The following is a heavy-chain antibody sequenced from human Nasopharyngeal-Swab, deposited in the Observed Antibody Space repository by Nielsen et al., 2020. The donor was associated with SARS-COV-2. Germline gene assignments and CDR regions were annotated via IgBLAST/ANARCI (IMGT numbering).Heavy chain of an antibody. CDR2: ISGNSTYI. CDR3: ADISYSSIDY. D-gene: IGHD6-19*01. J-gene: IGHJ4*02. Sequence: GESLKISCTASGFTFSTYSMNWVRQAPGKGLEWVSSISGNSTYIYYADSVKGRFTVSRDNARNSLYLQMNSLRAEDTAVYYCADISYSSIDYCGQGTLVTVSS. V-gene: IGHV3-21*01. CDR1: GFTFSTYS.